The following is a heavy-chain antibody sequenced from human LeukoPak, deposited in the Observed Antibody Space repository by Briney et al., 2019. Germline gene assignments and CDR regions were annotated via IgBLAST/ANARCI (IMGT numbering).Heavy chain of an antibody. D-gene: IGHD5-18*01. Sequence: PSETLSLTCAVYGGSFSGYYWSWIRQPPGKGLEWIGEINHSGSTNYNPSLKSRVTISVDTSKNQFSLKLSSVTAADTAVYYCARGIRGYSYGYHYWGQGTLVTVSS. CDR1: GGSFSGYY. V-gene: IGHV4-34*01. CDR3: ARGIRGYSYGYHY. CDR2: INHSGST. J-gene: IGHJ4*02.